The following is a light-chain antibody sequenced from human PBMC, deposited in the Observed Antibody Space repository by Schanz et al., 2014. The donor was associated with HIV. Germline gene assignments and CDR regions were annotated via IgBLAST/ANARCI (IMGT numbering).Light chain of an antibody. CDR3: CSYTTTSTYV. CDR1: SNDIGFYSY. V-gene: IGLV2-14*01. CDR2: DVT. J-gene: IGLJ1*01. Sequence: QSALTQPASVSGSPGQSITLSCTGTSNDIGFYSYVSWYQQHPGKAPKLIIYDVTYRPSGVSARFSGSKSGNTASLTISGLQAEDEADYYCCSYTTTSTYVFGAGTKLTVL.